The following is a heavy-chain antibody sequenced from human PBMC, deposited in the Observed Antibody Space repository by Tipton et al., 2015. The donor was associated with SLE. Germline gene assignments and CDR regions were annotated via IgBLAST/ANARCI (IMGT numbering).Heavy chain of an antibody. V-gene: IGHV4-4*07. CDR2: IYTSGGT. CDR1: GGSISSYY. CDR3: ARQITMVRGVIITDAFDI. Sequence: TLSLTCTVSGGSISSYYWSWIRQPAGKGLEWIGHIYTSGGTNYNPSLKSRVTISVDTSKNQFSLKLSSVTAADTAVYYCARQITMVRGVIITDAFDIWGQGTMVTVSS. D-gene: IGHD3-10*01. J-gene: IGHJ3*02.